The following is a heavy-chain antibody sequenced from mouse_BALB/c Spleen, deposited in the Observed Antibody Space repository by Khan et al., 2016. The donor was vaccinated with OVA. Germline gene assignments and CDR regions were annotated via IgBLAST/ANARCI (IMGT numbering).Heavy chain of an antibody. V-gene: IGHV1-7*01. CDR2: INPSTDYT. Sequence: QMQLEESGAELAKPGASVKMSCKASGYTFTSYWMHWVKQRPGQGLEWIGYINPSTDYTEYNQKFKDKATLTVDKSSSTAYMQLTSLTSEDSAVYYCVNDGSCSAWFVYWGQGTLVTVSA. D-gene: IGHD1-1*01. CDR1: GYTFTSYW. CDR3: VNDGSCSAWFVY. J-gene: IGHJ3*01.